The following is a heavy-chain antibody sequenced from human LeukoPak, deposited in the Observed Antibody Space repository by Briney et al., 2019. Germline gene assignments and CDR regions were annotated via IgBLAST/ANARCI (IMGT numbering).Heavy chain of an antibody. Sequence: GGSLRLSCAASGFTFSNAWMSWVRQAPGKGLEWVGRIKSKTDGGTTDYAAPVKGRFTISRDDSKNTLYLQMNSLKTEDTAVYYCTTDYTVTTYYYYYMDVWGKGTTVTVSS. CDR1: GFTFSNAW. CDR2: IKSKTDGGTT. CDR3: TTDYTVTTYYYYYMDV. J-gene: IGHJ6*03. D-gene: IGHD4-17*01. V-gene: IGHV3-15*01.